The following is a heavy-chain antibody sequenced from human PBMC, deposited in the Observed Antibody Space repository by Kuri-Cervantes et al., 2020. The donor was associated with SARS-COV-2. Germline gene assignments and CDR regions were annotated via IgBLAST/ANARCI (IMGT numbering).Heavy chain of an antibody. J-gene: IGHJ6*03. Sequence: SCAISGDSVSSNSAAWNWIRQSPSRGLEWLGRTYFRSKWYNDYAVSVKSRITINPDTSKKQFSLQLNSVTPEDTAVYYCARGKTMVRGENYYYMDVWGQGTTVTVSS. D-gene: IGHD3-10*01. CDR3: ARGKTMVRGENYYYMDV. CDR2: TYFRSKWYN. CDR1: GDSVSSNSAA. V-gene: IGHV6-1*01.